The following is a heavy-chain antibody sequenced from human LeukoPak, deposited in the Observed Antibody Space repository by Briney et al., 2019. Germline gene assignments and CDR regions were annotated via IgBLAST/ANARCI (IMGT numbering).Heavy chain of an antibody. CDR2: ISGSGGST. Sequence: GGTLRLSCAASGFTFSSYGMSWVRQAPGKGLEWVSAISGSGGSTYYADSVKGRFTISRDNSKNTLYLQMNSLRAEDTAVYYCARGGSIVREDGAYYYYYYMDVWGKGTTVTISS. D-gene: IGHD3-10*01. CDR1: GFTFSSYG. V-gene: IGHV3-23*01. J-gene: IGHJ6*03. CDR3: ARGGSIVREDGAYYYYYYMDV.